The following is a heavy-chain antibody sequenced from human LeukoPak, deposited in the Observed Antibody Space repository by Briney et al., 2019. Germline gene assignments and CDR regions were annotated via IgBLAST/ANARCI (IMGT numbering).Heavy chain of an antibody. CDR1: GYTLTELS. Sequence: ASVKVSCKVSGYTLTELSMHWVRQAPGKGLEWMGGFDPEDGETIYAQKFQGRVTMTRDTSITTAYMELTRLTSDDTAMYYCARNLEYSSSSGAFDIWGQGTMVTVSS. D-gene: IGHD6-6*01. J-gene: IGHJ3*02. CDR3: ARNLEYSSSSGAFDI. CDR2: FDPEDGET. V-gene: IGHV1-24*01.